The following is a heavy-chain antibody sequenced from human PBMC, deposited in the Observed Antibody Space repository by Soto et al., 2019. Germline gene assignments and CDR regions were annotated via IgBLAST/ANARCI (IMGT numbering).Heavy chain of an antibody. Sequence: PGESLKISCKDSGDKFTNYWIAWVRQMPGKGLEWMGIIYPGDSDTRYSPSFQGQVTISADKSISTAYLQWSSLKASDTAMYYCARQDCSGGSCYSNWGQGTLVTVS. CDR3: ARQDCSGGSCYSN. CDR1: GDKFTNYW. CDR2: IYPGDSDT. D-gene: IGHD2-15*01. J-gene: IGHJ4*02. V-gene: IGHV5-51*01.